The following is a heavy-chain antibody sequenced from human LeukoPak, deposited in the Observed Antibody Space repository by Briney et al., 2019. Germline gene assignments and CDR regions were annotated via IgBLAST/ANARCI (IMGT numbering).Heavy chain of an antibody. J-gene: IGHJ4*02. CDR3: ARRVGDLKRYYFDY. D-gene: IGHD3-10*01. Sequence: SETLSLTCTVSGGSISTYYWGWIRQPPGKGLEWIGHIYYSGSTNYNPSLKSRVTISLDTSRNQFSLKLSSVTAADTAVYYCARRVGDLKRYYFDYWGQGTLVTVSS. CDR2: IYYSGST. CDR1: GGSISTYY. V-gene: IGHV4-59*08.